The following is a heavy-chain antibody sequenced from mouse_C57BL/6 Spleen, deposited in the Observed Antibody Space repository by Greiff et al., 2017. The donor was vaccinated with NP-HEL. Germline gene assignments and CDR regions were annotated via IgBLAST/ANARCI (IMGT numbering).Heavy chain of an antibody. CDR2: ISSGGSYT. V-gene: IGHV5-6*02. D-gene: IGHD2-5*01. Sequence: DVKLVESGGDLVKPGGSLKLSCAASGFTFSSYGMSWVRQTPDKRLEWVATISSGGSYTYYPDSVKGRFTISRDNAKNTRYLQMSSLKSEDTAMYYCARHVRNSNYVGYWGQGTTLTVSS. CDR1: GFTFSSYG. J-gene: IGHJ2*01. CDR3: ARHVRNSNYVGY.